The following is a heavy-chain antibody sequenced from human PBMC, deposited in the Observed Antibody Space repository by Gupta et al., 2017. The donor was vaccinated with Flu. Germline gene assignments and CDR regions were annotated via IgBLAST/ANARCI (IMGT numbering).Heavy chain of an antibody. CDR3: AKSDYSGCFYFYGSEV. D-gene: IGHD4-4*01. Sequence: PRMGRKWVATVESNERNTYYADSVKGRFTISRDNSKSAVYLQMNSLGAEDTAVYYCAKSDYSGCFYFYGSEVWGQGTTVTVSS. V-gene: IGHV3-23*05. J-gene: IGHJ6*02. CDR2: VESNERNT.